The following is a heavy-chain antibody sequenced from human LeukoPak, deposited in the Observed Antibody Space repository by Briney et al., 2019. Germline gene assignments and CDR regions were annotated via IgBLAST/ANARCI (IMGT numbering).Heavy chain of an antibody. V-gene: IGHV7-4-1*02. D-gene: IGHD5-24*01. CDR1: GYTFTNYA. CDR2: INTNSGNS. J-gene: IGHJ4*02. Sequence: GASVKVSCKASGYTFTNYAMNWVRQAPGQGLEWMGWINTNSGNSTYAQGFTGRFVFSLDTSVSTAYLQISSLKAEDTAVYYCARNNYGVGPWYFDYWGQGTLVTVSS. CDR3: ARNNYGVGPWYFDY.